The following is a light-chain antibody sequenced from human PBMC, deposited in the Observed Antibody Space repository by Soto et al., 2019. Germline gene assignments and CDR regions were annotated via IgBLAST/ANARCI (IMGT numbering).Light chain of an antibody. V-gene: IGKV1-5*03. CDR1: ESISRW. J-gene: IGKJ2*01. CDR2: KAS. Sequence: NMTHYPFALAAYVDIRGTDTCRVSESISRWLAWYQQKPGKAPKLLIYKASSLESGVPSRFSGSGFGTEFTLTIRSPRSEYFALYYCHKYNSWPPGTFGQGPKVDIK. CDR3: HKYNSWPPGT.